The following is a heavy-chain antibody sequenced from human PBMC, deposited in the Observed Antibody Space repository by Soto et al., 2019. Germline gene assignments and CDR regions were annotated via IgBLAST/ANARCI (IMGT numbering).Heavy chain of an antibody. D-gene: IGHD1-26*01. CDR1: GFTFSAYC. CDR3: VRGRGLDGSQYYYYYGMDV. V-gene: IGHV3-7*03. Sequence: EVQLVASGGGLVQPGGSLRLSCEASGFTFSAYCMTWVRQAPGKGLEWVANIKKDGNEKYYVDSVKGRFTISRDNAKSCLYLQMNSLAALDTAVYYCVRGRGLDGSQYYYYYGMDVWGRGTTVTVSS. CDR2: IKKDGNEK. J-gene: IGHJ6*02.